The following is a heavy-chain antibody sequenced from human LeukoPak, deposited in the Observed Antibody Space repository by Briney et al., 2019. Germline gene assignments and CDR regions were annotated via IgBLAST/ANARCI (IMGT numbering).Heavy chain of an antibody. J-gene: IGHJ3*01. CDR2: ISSDGRLT. Sequence: PGGSLRLSCVASGFTFSRYWMHWVRQAPGKGLVWVSRISSDGRLTTYADSVRGRFTISRDNAENTLFLQMNGLRLDDSAVYYCVREMAGDAFDFWGLGTMVTVSS. CDR3: VREMAGDAFDF. CDR1: GFTFSRYW. D-gene: IGHD5-24*01. V-gene: IGHV3-74*01.